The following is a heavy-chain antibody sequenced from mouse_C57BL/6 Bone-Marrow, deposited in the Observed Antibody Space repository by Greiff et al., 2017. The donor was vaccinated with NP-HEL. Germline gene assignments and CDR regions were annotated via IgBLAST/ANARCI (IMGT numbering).Heavy chain of an antibody. CDR3: AREGYYGNYGWYFDV. D-gene: IGHD2-1*01. J-gene: IGHJ1*03. V-gene: IGHV3-6*01. Sequence: EVKLQESGPGLVKPSQSLSLTCSVPGYSITSGYYWNWIRQFPGNKLEWMGYISYDGSNNYNPSLKNRIAITRDTSKNQFFLKLNSVTTEDTATYYGAREGYYGNYGWYFDVWGTGTTVTVSS. CDR2: ISYDGSN. CDR1: GYSITSGYY.